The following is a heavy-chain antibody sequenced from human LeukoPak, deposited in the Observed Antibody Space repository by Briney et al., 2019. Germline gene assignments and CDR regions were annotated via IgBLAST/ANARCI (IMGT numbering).Heavy chain of an antibody. Sequence: SETLSLTCAVSGGSITSGAYAWSWIRQPPGKGLEWIGYIYRSGSTSYKPSLKSRLSITIDKSKNQFSLNLRSVTAADTAVYYCASTSSYYYDSSGWYFDLWGRGTLVTVSS. CDR3: ASTSSYYYDSSGWYFDL. CDR1: GGSITSGAYA. J-gene: IGHJ2*01. CDR2: IYRSGST. D-gene: IGHD3-22*01. V-gene: IGHV4-30-2*01.